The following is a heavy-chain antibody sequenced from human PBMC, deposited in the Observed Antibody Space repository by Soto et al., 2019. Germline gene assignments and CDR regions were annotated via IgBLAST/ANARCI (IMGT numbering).Heavy chain of an antibody. Sequence: PSETLSLTCTVSGGSVSSGSYYWSWIRQPPVKGLEWIGYIYYSGSTNYNPSLKSRVTISVDTSKNQFSLKLSSVTAADTAVYYCAREQLVGAPYYYYYGMDVWGQGTTVTVSS. CDR3: AREQLVGAPYYYYYGMDV. D-gene: IGHD1-26*01. V-gene: IGHV4-61*01. CDR2: IYYSGST. J-gene: IGHJ6*02. CDR1: GGSVSSGSYY.